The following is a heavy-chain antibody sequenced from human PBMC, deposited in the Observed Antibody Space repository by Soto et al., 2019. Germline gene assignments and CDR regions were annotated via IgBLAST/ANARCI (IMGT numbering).Heavy chain of an antibody. Sequence: QVQLQESGPGLVKPSETLSLTCTVSGGSISSYYWSWIRQPPGKGLEWIGYIYYSGSTNYNPSLKSRVTISVDTSKNQFSLKLSSVTAADTAVYYCARDWREYCGGDCFYWYFDLWGRGTLVTVSS. J-gene: IGHJ2*01. V-gene: IGHV4-59*01. CDR2: IYYSGST. D-gene: IGHD2-21*02. CDR3: ARDWREYCGGDCFYWYFDL. CDR1: GGSISSYY.